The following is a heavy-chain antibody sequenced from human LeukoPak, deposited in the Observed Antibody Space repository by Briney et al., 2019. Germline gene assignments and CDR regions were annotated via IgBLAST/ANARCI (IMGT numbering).Heavy chain of an antibody. V-gene: IGHV4-4*02. CDR3: ARAGAASLAYCGGDCSAQGAFDI. J-gene: IGHJ3*02. Sequence: KASETLSLTCAVSGGSIGSSNWWSWVRQPPGKGLEWIGEIYHSGSTNYNPSLKSRVTISVDKSKNQFSLKLSSVTAADTAVYYCARAGAASLAYCGGDCSAQGAFDIWGQGTMVTVSS. CDR2: IYHSGST. D-gene: IGHD2-21*02. CDR1: GGSIGSSNW.